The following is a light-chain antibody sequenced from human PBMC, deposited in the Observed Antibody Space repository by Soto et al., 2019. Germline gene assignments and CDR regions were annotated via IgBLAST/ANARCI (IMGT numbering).Light chain of an antibody. Sequence: QSVLTQPASVSGSPGQSITISCTGTSSDVGGYNYVSWYQQHPGKAPKLMIYKVSNRPSGVSNRFSGSKSGNTASLTISGLQAEDEADYYCSSYTSSSTPYVFGTGTQLTVL. CDR3: SSYTSSSTPYV. CDR2: KVS. J-gene: IGLJ1*01. CDR1: SSDVGGYNY. V-gene: IGLV2-14*01.